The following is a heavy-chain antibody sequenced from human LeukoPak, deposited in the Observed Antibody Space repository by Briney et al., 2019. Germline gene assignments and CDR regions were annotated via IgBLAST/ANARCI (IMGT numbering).Heavy chain of an antibody. CDR3: ARGRSSHRFDY. J-gene: IGHJ4*02. D-gene: IGHD6-13*01. CDR2: INHSGST. Sequence: SETLSLTCAVYGGSFSGYYWGWIRQPPGRGLEWIGEINHSGSTNYNPSLKSRVTISVDTSKNRFSLKLSSVTAADTAVYYCARGRSSHRFDYWGQGTLVTVSS. CDR1: GGSFSGYY. V-gene: IGHV4-34*01.